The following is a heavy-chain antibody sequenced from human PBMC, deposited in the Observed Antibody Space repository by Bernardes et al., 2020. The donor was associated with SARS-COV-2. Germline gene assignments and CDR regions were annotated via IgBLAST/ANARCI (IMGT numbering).Heavy chain of an antibody. CDR1: GYSFVSYW. CDR3: ASFATMVPYYYGLDV. CDR2: IYPGDSET. D-gene: IGHD3-10*01. J-gene: IGHJ6*02. Sequence: GESLKISCKASGYSFVSYWIGWVRQMPGKGLEWMGIIYPGDSETRYSPSFQGQVTISVDKSISTAYLQWNSLRASDTAMYFCASFATMVPYYYGLDVWGQGTTVTVSS. V-gene: IGHV5-51*01.